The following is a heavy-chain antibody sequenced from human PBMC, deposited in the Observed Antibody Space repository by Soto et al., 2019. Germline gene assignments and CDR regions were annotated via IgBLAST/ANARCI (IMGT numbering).Heavy chain of an antibody. D-gene: IGHD1-7*01. J-gene: IGHJ4*02. CDR1: GYTFISYG. Sequence: QVLLVQSGAEVKKPGASVQVSCKASGYTFISYGIAWVRQAPGQGLEWMGWISTYNGNIKYAQKLQGRVTMTTDTSTSTADMELRSLRSDDTAVYYWARDASNLNYGYFNYWGQGTLVSVSS. V-gene: IGHV1-18*01. CDR2: ISTYNGNI. CDR3: ARDASNLNYGYFNY.